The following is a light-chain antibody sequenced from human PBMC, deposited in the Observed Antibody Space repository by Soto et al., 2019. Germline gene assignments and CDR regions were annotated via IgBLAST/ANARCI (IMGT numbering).Light chain of an antibody. CDR1: STDIGAYNY. J-gene: IGLJ1*01. Sequence: LTQPASVSGSPGQSITISCTGTSTDIGAYNYVSWYQQHPGKAPKLLIYEVTNRPSGVSNRFSGSKSGNTASLTISGLQAEDEANYYCNSYTTLSNRVFGTGTKVTAL. CDR2: EVT. CDR3: NSYTTLSNRV. V-gene: IGLV2-14*01.